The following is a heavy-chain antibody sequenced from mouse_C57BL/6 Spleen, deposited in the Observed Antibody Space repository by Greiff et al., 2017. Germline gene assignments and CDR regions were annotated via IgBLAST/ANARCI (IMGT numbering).Heavy chain of an antibody. CDR1: GYTFTSYW. Sequence: QVQLQQPGAELVKPGASVKLSCKASGYTFTSYWMHWVKQRPGQGLEWIGMIHPNSGSTNYNEKFKSKATLTVDKSSSTAYMQLSSLTSEDSAVYYCARRGYYGSHAWFAYWGQGTLVTVSA. CDR3: ARRGYYGSHAWFAY. CDR2: IHPNSGST. V-gene: IGHV1-64*01. D-gene: IGHD1-1*01. J-gene: IGHJ3*01.